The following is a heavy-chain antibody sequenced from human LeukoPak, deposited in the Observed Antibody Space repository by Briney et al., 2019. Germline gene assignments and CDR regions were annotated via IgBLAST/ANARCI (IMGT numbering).Heavy chain of an antibody. V-gene: IGHV7-4-1*02. J-gene: IGHJ4*02. Sequence: ASVKVSCKASGYSFSTYAINWVRQAPGQGLEWMGWINTNTGSPTYAQGFTGRFVFSLDPSVNTAYLQISSLKAEDTAVYYCARGTVTPKGYWGQGTLVTVSS. D-gene: IGHD1/OR15-1a*01. CDR1: GYSFSTYA. CDR3: ARGTVTPKGY. CDR2: INTNTGSP.